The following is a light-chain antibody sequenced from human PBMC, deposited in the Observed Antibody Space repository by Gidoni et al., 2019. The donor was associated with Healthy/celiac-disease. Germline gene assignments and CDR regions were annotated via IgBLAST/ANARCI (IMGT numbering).Light chain of an antibody. CDR2: GAS. V-gene: IGKV3-20*01. J-gene: IGKJ1*01. CDR1: QSVSSSY. CDR3: LT. Sequence: EIVLTQSPGTLSLSPGERATLSCRASQSVSSSYLAWYQQKPGQAPRLLINGASSRATGIPDRFSGSGSGTDFTLTISRLEPEDFAVYYGLTFGQGTKVEIK.